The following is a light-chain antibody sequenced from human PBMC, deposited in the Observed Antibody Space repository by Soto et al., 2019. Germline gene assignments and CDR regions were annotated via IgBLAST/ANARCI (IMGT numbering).Light chain of an antibody. V-gene: IGKV3-20*01. Sequence: EIGLTQSAATLSLSPGERATLSWRASQSVSSDLAWYQQKPGQAPRLLIYGASTRAIGIPARFSGSGYGTDFNLTISRLETEDFAVYYCQQYHSSVWTFGQGTKVDIK. CDR2: GAS. J-gene: IGKJ1*01. CDR1: QSVSSD. CDR3: QQYHSSVWT.